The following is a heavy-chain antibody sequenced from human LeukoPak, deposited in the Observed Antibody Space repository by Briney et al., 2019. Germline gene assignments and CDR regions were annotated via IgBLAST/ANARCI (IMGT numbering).Heavy chain of an antibody. D-gene: IGHD1-26*01. J-gene: IGHJ4*02. CDR2: ISYDGSNK. Sequence: PGGSLRLSCAASGFTFSNYAMSWVRQAPGKGLEWVAVISYDGSNKFYADSVKGRFTISRDNSKNTLYLQMNSLRPEDTAVYYCATGKLGVGATIDWGQGTLVTVSS. V-gene: IGHV3-30*03. CDR3: ATGKLGVGATID. CDR1: GFTFSNYA.